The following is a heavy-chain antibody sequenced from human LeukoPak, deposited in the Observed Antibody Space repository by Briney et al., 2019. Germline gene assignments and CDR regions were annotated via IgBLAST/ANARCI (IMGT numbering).Heavy chain of an antibody. CDR2: INSDGGAT. Sequence: GGSLRLSCAGSGFTFSSYWMHWVRQVPGEGLVWVSRINSDGGATSYAGSVRGRFTISRDNAKNTLHPQMSGLRPEDTAVYYCARGSGSTVMDYWGQGTLVTVSS. CDR3: ARGSGSTVMDY. V-gene: IGHV3-74*01. CDR1: GFTFSSYW. D-gene: IGHD5-18*01. J-gene: IGHJ4*02.